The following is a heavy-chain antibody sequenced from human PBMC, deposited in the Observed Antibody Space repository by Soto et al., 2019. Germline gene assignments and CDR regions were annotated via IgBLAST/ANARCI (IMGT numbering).Heavy chain of an antibody. CDR3: ATMNGYFEY. CDR1: GFRFSGYS. J-gene: IGHJ4*02. Sequence: GGSLRLSCADSGFRFSGYSMSWVRQTPGKGLEWVAAITATGDRTYYADSVTGRFTISRDNSKKTHYLQMTSLRAEDTAMYYCATMNGYFEYWGQGTPVTVSS. CDR2: ITATGDRT. D-gene: IGHD3-22*01. V-gene: IGHV3-23*01.